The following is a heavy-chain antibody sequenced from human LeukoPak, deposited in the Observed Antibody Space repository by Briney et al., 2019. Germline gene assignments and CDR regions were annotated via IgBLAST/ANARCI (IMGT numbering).Heavy chain of an antibody. CDR3: ARDSSLGFLDY. CDR1: GFTFSSYA. CDR2: ISSSSNYI. D-gene: IGHD3-10*01. J-gene: IGHJ4*02. Sequence: GRSLRLSCAASGFTFSSYAMHWVRQAPGKGLEWVSSISSSSNYIYYADSMKGRFTISRDNAKNSLYLQMNSLRAEDTAVYYCARDSSLGFLDYWGQGALVTVSS. V-gene: IGHV3-21*01.